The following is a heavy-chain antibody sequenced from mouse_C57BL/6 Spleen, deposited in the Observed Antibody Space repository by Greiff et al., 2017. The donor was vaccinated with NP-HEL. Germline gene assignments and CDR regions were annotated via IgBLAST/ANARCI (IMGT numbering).Heavy chain of an antibody. Sequence: QVQLKQPGAELVRPGSSVKLSCKASGYTFTSYWMHWVKQRPIQGLEWIGNIDPSDSETHYNQKFKDKATLTVDKSSSTAYMQLSSLTSEDSAVYYCARYYGSSYGYYFDYWGQGTTLTVSS. CDR1: GYTFTSYW. V-gene: IGHV1-52*01. D-gene: IGHD1-1*01. CDR2: IDPSDSET. J-gene: IGHJ2*01. CDR3: ARYYGSSYGYYFDY.